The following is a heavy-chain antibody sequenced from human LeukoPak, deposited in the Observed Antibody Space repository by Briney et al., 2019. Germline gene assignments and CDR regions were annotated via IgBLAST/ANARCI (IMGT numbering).Heavy chain of an antibody. CDR3: AREGSGSAELDY. CDR2: ISGSGGST. J-gene: IGHJ4*02. CDR1: GFTFSSYA. V-gene: IGHV3-23*01. D-gene: IGHD2-15*01. Sequence: QTGGSLRLSCAASGFTFSSYAMSWVRQAPGKGLEWVSAISGSGGSTYYAGSVKGRFTISRDNAKNSLYLQMNSLRAEDTAVYYCAREGSGSAELDYWGQGNLVTVSS.